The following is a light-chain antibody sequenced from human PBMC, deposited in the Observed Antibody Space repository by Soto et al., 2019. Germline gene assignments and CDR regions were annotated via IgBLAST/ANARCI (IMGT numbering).Light chain of an antibody. V-gene: IGKV1-17*01. J-gene: IGKJ1*01. CDR1: QDVTND. CDR3: LQHKSYPCM. Sequence: DIQMTQSPSSLSASVGDRVTITCRASQDVTNDLGWYQQKPGTAPKRLIYGASSLESGVSSRFSCSGSGTEFTLSISSLQLEDFATFYCLQHKSYPCMFGQGTRVEI. CDR2: GAS.